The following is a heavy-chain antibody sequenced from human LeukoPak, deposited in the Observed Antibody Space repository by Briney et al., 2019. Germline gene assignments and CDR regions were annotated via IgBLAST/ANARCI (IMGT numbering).Heavy chain of an antibody. CDR3: ARDGVGYYDNSGYYYFQH. Sequence: ASVKVSFKATGYTCTAYYMHWVRQAPGQGLEWMGWIDPNSGGTNYAQKFQGRVTMTRDTSISTAYMELSRLRSDDTAVYYCARDGVGYYDNSGYYYFQHWGQGTLVTVSS. V-gene: IGHV1-2*02. CDR2: IDPNSGGT. D-gene: IGHD3-22*01. CDR1: GYTCTAYY. J-gene: IGHJ1*01.